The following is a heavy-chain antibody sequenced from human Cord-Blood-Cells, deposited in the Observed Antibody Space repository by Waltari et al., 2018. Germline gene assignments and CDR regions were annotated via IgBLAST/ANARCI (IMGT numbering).Heavy chain of an antibody. J-gene: IGHJ3*02. CDR2: IIPILGIA. CDR3: AGGLVDDAFDI. CDR1: GCPLRSNA. Sequence: QVQLVQSGAEVKKPGSPVMVSCKASGCPLRSNAISCVRQAPGQGLEWMGRIIPILGIANDAQKFQGRVTITADKSTSTAYMELSSLRSEDTAVYYRAGGLVDDAFDIWGQGTMVTVSS. D-gene: IGHD6-6*01. V-gene: IGHV1-69*09.